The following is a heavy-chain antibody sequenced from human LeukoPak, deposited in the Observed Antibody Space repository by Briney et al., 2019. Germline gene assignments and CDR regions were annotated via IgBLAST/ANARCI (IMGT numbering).Heavy chain of an antibody. Sequence: SVKVSCKASGGTFSSYAISWVRHAPGQGLEWMGRIIPIFGTANYAQKFQGRVTITTDESTSTAYMELSSLRSEDTAVYYCAPETASNRYWFDPWGQGTLVTVSS. CDR2: IIPIFGTA. V-gene: IGHV1-69*05. J-gene: IGHJ5*02. CDR1: GGTFSSYA. D-gene: IGHD1-14*01. CDR3: APETASNRYWFDP.